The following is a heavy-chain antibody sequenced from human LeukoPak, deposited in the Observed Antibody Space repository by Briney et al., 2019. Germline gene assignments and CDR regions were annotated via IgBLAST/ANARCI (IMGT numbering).Heavy chain of an antibody. J-gene: IGHJ2*01. CDR1: GGSFSGYY. D-gene: IGHD5-18*01. CDR3: ASKQRYSSQPYWYFDL. CDR2: INHSGST. V-gene: IGHV4-34*01. Sequence: SGTLSLTCAVYGGSFSGYYWSWIRQPPGKGLEWIGEINHSGSTNYNPSLKSRVTISVDTSKNQFSLKLSSVTAADTAVYYCASKQRYSSQPYWYFDLWGRGTLVTVSS.